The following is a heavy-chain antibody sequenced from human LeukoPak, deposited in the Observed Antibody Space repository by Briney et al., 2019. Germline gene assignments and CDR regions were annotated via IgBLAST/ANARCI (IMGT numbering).Heavy chain of an antibody. D-gene: IGHD6-6*01. CDR3: AKDRIAARGWFDP. CDR1: GFTFSSYG. CDR2: ISYDGSNK. V-gene: IGHV3-30*18. Sequence: GGSLRLSCAASGFTFSSYGMHWVRQAPGKGLERLAVISYDGSNKYYADSVKGRFTISRDNSKNTLYLQMNSLRAEDTAAYYCAKDRIAARGWFDPWGQGTLATVSS. J-gene: IGHJ5*02.